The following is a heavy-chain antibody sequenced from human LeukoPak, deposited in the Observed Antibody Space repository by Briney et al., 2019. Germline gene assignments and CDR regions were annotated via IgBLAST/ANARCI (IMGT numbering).Heavy chain of an antibody. CDR1: GFAFSNYA. J-gene: IGHJ4*02. D-gene: IGHD1-26*01. CDR2: ISDRGGST. CDR3: ALRGTTRLF. V-gene: IGHV3-23*01. Sequence: GGSLRLSCAASGFAFSNYAMSWVSQAPGKGLEWVSAISDRGGSTYYADSVKGRFTISRDNSKNTLHLQMNSLRAEDTAVYYCALRGTTRLFWGQGTLVTVSS.